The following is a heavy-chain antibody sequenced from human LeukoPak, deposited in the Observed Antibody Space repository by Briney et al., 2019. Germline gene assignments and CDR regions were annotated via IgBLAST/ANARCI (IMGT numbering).Heavy chain of an antibody. CDR1: TFTFIISL. CDR2: INQDGSKK. Sequence: RLSTATSTFTFIISLMNCVLNTSTKALTTAANINQDGSKKYYMDSVKGRFTISSDNAKNSLYLQMNSLRAEDTAVYYCVRGYSGYDYWGQGTLVTVSS. D-gene: IGHD5-12*01. J-gene: IGHJ4*02. CDR3: VRGYSGYDY. V-gene: IGHV3-7*03.